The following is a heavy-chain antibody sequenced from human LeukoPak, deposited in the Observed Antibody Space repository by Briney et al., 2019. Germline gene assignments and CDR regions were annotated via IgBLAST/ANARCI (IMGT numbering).Heavy chain of an antibody. D-gene: IGHD1-26*01. CDR2: IGNSDET. J-gene: IGHJ4*02. CDR3: AKDLFRWAFDH. V-gene: IGHV3-23*01. CDR1: GFFLNNNA. Sequence: GGSLRLSCAVSGFFLNNNAMSWVRQAPGMGLEWVAAIGNSDETYYADAVKGRFTISRGTSKNTVFLQMNNLRAEDTAVYFCAKDLFRWAFDHWGQGNLVTVSS.